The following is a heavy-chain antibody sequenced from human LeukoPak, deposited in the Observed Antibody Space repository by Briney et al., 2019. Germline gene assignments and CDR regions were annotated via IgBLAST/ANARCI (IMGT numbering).Heavy chain of an antibody. J-gene: IGHJ4*02. Sequence: ASVKVSCKASGYTFTSYVISWVRQAPGQGLEWMGWISAYNGNTNYAQKLQGRVTMTTDTSTSTAYMELRSLRSDDTAVYYCARDPSDIVVVVAAIPNYFDYWGQGTLVTVSS. CDR1: GYTFTSYV. D-gene: IGHD2-15*01. CDR3: ARDPSDIVVVVAAIPNYFDY. CDR2: ISAYNGNT. V-gene: IGHV1-18*01.